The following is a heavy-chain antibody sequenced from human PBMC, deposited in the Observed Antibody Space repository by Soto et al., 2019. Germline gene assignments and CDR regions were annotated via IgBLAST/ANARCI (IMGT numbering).Heavy chain of an antibody. Sequence: SQTLSVTCAISGDSGSSNSAASDSFRQSPSRGLEWLGRTYYRSKWYNDYAVSVKSRITINPDTSKNQFSLQLNSVTPEDTAVYYCARDRAAVPAPHYYYYGMDVWGQGTTVTVSS. CDR1: GDSGSSNSAA. J-gene: IGHJ6*02. V-gene: IGHV6-1*01. CDR3: ARDRAAVPAPHYYYYGMDV. CDR2: TYYRSKWYN. D-gene: IGHD2-2*01.